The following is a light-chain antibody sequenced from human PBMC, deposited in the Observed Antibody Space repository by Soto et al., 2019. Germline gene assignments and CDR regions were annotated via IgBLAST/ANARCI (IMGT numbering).Light chain of an antibody. CDR2: GAS. J-gene: IGKJ5*01. CDR1: QSVDGY. V-gene: IGKV3-15*01. Sequence: EVVMTQSPATLSVSLGESATLSCRASQSVDGYLAWYQQKPGQAPRLLIYGASTRATGVTARFRGGGSGTEFTLTSSSLQSEDSAVYYCQQYHKWPPIPFGQGTRLVIK. CDR3: QQYHKWPPIP.